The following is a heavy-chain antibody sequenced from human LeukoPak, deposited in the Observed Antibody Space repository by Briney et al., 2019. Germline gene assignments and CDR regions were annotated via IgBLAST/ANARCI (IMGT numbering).Heavy chain of an antibody. CDR2: IRFDGSNK. Sequence: GGSLRLSCAVSGFSFSSYWMSWVRQAPGKGLEWMAFIRFDGSNKYYADSVKGRFTISRDNSKNTLYLQMKSLRAEDTAVYYCAKGGGYEAQYYYYYLDVWGKGTTVTISS. CDR1: GFSFSSYW. J-gene: IGHJ6*03. D-gene: IGHD5-12*01. V-gene: IGHV3-30*02. CDR3: AKGGGYEAQYYYYYLDV.